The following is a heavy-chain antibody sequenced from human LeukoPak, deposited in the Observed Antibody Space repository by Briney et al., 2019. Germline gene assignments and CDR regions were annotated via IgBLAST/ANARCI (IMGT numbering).Heavy chain of an antibody. J-gene: IGHJ3*02. CDR1: SGSFSTEY. Sequence: SETLSLTCTVSSGSFSTEYWSWIRQPPGKGLEWIGYIYYSGSTNYNPSLKSRVTMSVDRSKKQISLNLRSVTAADTAVYYCARAHESSGEGAFDIWGQGTLVTVSS. CDR3: ARAHESSGEGAFDI. V-gene: IGHV4-59*13. D-gene: IGHD3-22*01. CDR2: IYYSGST.